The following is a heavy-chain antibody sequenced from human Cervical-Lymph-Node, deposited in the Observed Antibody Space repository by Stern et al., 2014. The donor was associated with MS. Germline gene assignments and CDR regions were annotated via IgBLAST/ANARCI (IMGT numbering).Heavy chain of an antibody. CDR2: LYWAADK. CDR1: GFSLSTRRVG. CDR3: AHGLESRQCAAY. V-gene: IGHV2-5*02. J-gene: IGHJ4*02. Sequence: QVTLRESGPTLVKPTQTLTLTCTFSGFSLSTRRVGVGWIRQPPGKALEWLAILYWAADKRYTPSLKRRLTIAKDTSKNQLVLTMTNMAPVDTATYYSAHGLESRQCAAYWGQGTLVTVSS.